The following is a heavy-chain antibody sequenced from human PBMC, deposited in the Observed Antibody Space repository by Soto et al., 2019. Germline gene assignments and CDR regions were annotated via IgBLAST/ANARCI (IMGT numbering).Heavy chain of an antibody. Sequence: QVQLVESGGGVVQPGRSLRLSCAASGFTFSTYGMHWVRQAPGKGLEWVAVMSNDGSNKYYADSVRGRFTISRDNSKNTLYLQMNSLRVEDTAVYYCAKGGGSYYRHPRVDHWGQGTLLTVSS. D-gene: IGHD1-26*01. CDR1: GFTFSTYG. CDR2: MSNDGSNK. J-gene: IGHJ4*02. V-gene: IGHV3-30*18. CDR3: AKGGGSYYRHPRVDH.